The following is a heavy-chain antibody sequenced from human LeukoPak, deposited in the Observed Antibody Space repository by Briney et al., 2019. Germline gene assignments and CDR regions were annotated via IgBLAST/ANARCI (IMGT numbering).Heavy chain of an antibody. D-gene: IGHD3-3*01. Sequence: ASVKVSCKASGYTFTSYDINWVRQATGQGLEWMGWMNPNSGNTGYAQKFQGRVTITRNTSISTAYMELRSLRSDDTAVYYCARDRGGYDFWSGYWTTYYFDYWGQGTLVTVSS. J-gene: IGHJ4*02. CDR1: GYTFTSYD. CDR3: ARDRGGYDFWSGYWTTYYFDY. V-gene: IGHV1-8*03. CDR2: MNPNSGNT.